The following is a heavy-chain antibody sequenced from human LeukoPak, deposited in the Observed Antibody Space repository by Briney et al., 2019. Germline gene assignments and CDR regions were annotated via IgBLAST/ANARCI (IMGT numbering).Heavy chain of an antibody. V-gene: IGHV3-74*01. J-gene: IGHJ4*02. CDR1: GFTVTSNG. CDR3: ATVFDL. Sequence: GGSLRLSCAASGFTVTSNGIHWVRQAPGKGLVWVPRIDDAGSGTSYADSVKGRFTISRDTAKNTVYLQMNSLRVDDTAVYYCATVFDLWGQGTLVTVSS. CDR2: IDDAGSGT.